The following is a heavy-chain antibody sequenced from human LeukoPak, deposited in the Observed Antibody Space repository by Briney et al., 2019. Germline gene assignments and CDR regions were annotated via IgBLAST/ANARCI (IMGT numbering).Heavy chain of an antibody. V-gene: IGHV4-59*11. CDR3: AREGGVARPGLDY. CDR2: IYSSGST. Sequence: PSETLSLTCSVSGGSISNHYWSWIRQAPGKTLECIGNIYSSGSTCYNPSLKSRLTISLDTSQNQFSLRLTSVGAADTAVYYCAREGGVARPGLDYWGQGTLVAVSS. J-gene: IGHJ4*02. CDR1: GGSISNHY. D-gene: IGHD6-6*01.